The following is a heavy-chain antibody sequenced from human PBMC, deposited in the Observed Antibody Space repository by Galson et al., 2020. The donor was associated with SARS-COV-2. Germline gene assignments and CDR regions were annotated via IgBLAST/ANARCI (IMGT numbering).Heavy chain of an antibody. Sequence: SETLSLTGTFSGVSISRSSYYGAWIRQPPGKGLVWIGRIYYSGGTYYNPSLKSRVTISVDTSKIQFSRKLSSVTAADTAVYYCARLRGYSIYYFDYWGQGTLVTVSS. J-gene: IGHJ4*02. V-gene: IGHV4-39*01. D-gene: IGHD5-18*01. CDR2: IYYSGGT. CDR3: ARLRGYSIYYFDY. CDR1: GVSISRSSYY.